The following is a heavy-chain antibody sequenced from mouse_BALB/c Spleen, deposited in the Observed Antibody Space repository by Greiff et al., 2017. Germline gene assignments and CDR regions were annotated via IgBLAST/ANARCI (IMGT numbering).Heavy chain of an antibody. Sequence: EVKLMESGGGLVQPGGSLRLSCATSGFTFTDYYMSWVRQPPGKALEWLGFIRNKANGYTTEYSASVKGRFTISRDNSQSILYLQMNTLRAEDSATYYCARGGGAYWGQGTLVTVSA. J-gene: IGHJ3*01. CDR1: GFTFTDYY. V-gene: IGHV7-3*02. CDR2: IRNKANGYTT. CDR3: ARGGGAY.